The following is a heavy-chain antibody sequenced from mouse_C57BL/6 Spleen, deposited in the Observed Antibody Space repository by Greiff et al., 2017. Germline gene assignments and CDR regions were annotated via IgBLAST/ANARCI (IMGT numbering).Heavy chain of an antibody. V-gene: IGHV5-12*01. CDR2: ISNGGGST. CDR3: ARHDPYSAMDY. J-gene: IGHJ4*01. CDR1: GFTFSDYY. Sequence: EVQRVESGGGLVQPGGSLKLSCAASGFTFSDYYMYWVRQTPEKRLEWVAYISNGGGSTYYPDTVKGRFTISRDNAKNTLYLQMSRLKSEDTAMYYCARHDPYSAMDYWGQGTSVTVSS.